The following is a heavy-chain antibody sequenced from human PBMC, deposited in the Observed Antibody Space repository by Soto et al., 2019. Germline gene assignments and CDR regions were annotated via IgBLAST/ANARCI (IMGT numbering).Heavy chain of an antibody. Sequence: GSLRLSCAASGFTFSSYSMNWVRQAPGKGLEWVSSISSSSSYIYYADSVKGRFTISRDNAKNSLYLQMNSLRAEDTAVYYCAREGQGSGYFDYWGQGTLVTVSS. V-gene: IGHV3-21*01. CDR3: AREGQGSGYFDY. J-gene: IGHJ4*02. D-gene: IGHD2-15*01. CDR2: ISSSSSYI. CDR1: GFTFSSYS.